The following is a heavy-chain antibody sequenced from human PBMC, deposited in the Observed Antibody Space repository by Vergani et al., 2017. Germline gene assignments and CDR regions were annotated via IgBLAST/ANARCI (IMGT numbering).Heavy chain of an antibody. Sequence: QLQLQESGPGLVKPSETLSLTCTVSGGSISSSSYYWGWIRQPPGKGLEWIGSIYYSGSTYYNPSLKSRVTISVDTSKNQFSLKLSSVTAADTAVYYCARVPYYYDSSGYRXFDYWGQGTLVTVSS. D-gene: IGHD3-22*01. V-gene: IGHV4-39*07. J-gene: IGHJ4*02. CDR2: IYYSGST. CDR3: ARVPYYYDSSGYRXFDY. CDR1: GGSISSSSYY.